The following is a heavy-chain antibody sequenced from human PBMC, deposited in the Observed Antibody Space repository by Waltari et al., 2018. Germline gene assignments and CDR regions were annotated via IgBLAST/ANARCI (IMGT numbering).Heavy chain of an antibody. CDR1: GVSIRTYY. CDR3: ARDLNGSGRPFDY. D-gene: IGHD3-10*01. J-gene: IGHJ4*02. Sequence: QVQLQESGPGLVKPSETLSLPCTVSGVSIRTYYWSWIRQPAGKGLEWTGRFYSSGNNNYSPSLKSRVTMSVDTSKNQFSLKLTSVTAADTAVYYCARDLNGSGRPFDYWGQGTLVTVSS. V-gene: IGHV4-4*07. CDR2: FYSSGNN.